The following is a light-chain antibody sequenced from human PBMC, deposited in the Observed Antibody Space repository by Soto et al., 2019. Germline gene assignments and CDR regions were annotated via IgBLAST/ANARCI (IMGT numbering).Light chain of an antibody. Sequence: DIQMTQSPSSLSASVGDRVTITCRASQGISNYLAWYQQKPGKVPKLLIYAASTLQSGVPSRFSGSGSGTDFTLTISSLQPEDVATYYCQKYNSAPRWTFGQGTTVDIK. J-gene: IGKJ1*01. CDR3: QKYNSAPRWT. V-gene: IGKV1-27*01. CDR2: AAS. CDR1: QGISNY.